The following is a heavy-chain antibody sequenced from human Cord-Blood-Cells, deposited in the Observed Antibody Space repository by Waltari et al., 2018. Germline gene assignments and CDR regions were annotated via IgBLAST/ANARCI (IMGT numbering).Heavy chain of an antibody. CDR3: ARDFVYDSSGYAFDI. CDR1: GYTFTGYY. CDR2: INPNSGGT. J-gene: IGHJ3*02. D-gene: IGHD3-22*01. V-gene: IGHV1-2*04. Sequence: QVQLVQSGAEVKKPGASVKVSCKASGYTFTGYYMHWVRRAPGQGLEWMGWINPNSGGTNYAQKFQGWVTMTRDTSISTAYMELSRLRSDDTAVYYCARDFVYDSSGYAFDIWGQGTMVTVSS.